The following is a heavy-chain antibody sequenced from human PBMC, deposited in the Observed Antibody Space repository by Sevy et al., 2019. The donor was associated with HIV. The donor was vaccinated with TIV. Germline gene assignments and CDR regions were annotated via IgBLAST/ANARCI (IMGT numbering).Heavy chain of an antibody. CDR3: ARKDDSVGSFDI. Sequence: SQTLSLTCAISGDSVSSNSAVWNWIRQSPSRGLEWLGRTYYRFKWYNDYTVSVKSRITINPDTAKNPFSLQLNSVTPEDTAMYYCARKDDSVGSFDIWGQGTMVTVSS. CDR2: TYYRFKWYN. J-gene: IGHJ3*02. D-gene: IGHD3-16*01. V-gene: IGHV6-1*01. CDR1: GDSVSSNSAV.